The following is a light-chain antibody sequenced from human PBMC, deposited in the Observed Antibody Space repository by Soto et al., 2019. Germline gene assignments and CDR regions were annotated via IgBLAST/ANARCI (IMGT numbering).Light chain of an antibody. Sequence: QSVLTQSPSASASLGASVKLTCTLSSGHSSSAIAWHQQQPEKGLRYLMKVNSDGSHRKGDGIPDRFSGSSSGAERYLTISGRQSEEEADYHCQTWGGGIHWVFGGGTKLTVL. V-gene: IGLV4-69*01. CDR1: SGHSSSA. J-gene: IGLJ3*02. CDR3: QTWGGGIHWV. CDR2: VNSDGSH.